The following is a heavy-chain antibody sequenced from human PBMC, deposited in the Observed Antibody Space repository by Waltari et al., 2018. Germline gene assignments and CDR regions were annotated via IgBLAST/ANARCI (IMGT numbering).Heavy chain of an antibody. CDR2: ISYDGSNQ. D-gene: IGHD2-21*01. V-gene: IGHV3-30-3*01. Sequence: QVQLVESGGGVVQPGRSLRLSCGGSGFLFRNFAFHWVRQAPGKGLEWVAIISYDGSNQFYADSVKGRFTLSRDNSRNTLYLQMNSLRAEDTAVYYCAGQPWTLVISEPLDYWGQGTLVTVSS. J-gene: IGHJ4*02. CDR1: GFLFRNFA. CDR3: AGQPWTLVISEPLDY.